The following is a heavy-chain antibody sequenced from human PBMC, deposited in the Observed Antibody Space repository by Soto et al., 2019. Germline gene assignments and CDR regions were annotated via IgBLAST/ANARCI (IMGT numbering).Heavy chain of an antibody. CDR3: ANGPVNGHCWFDP. CDR1: GFTFSVYG. CDR2: IWYDGSKE. Sequence: QVYLVESGGGVVQPGRSLRLSCAASGFTFSVYGMHWVRQAPGKGLEWVAFIWYDGSKEYYADSVKGRFTISRDNSKNTLFLQMNSLTPEDTAVYYCANGPVNGHCWFDPWGQGTLVTVSS. V-gene: IGHV3-33*08. J-gene: IGHJ5*02. D-gene: IGHD2-8*01.